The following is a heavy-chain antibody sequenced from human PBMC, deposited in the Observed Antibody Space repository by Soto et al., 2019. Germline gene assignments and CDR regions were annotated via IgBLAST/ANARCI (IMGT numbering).Heavy chain of an antibody. J-gene: IGHJ4*03. V-gene: IGHV3-49*04. CDR3: TRVGKFDY. D-gene: IGHD1-26*01. CDR2: IRSEANGGTT. Sequence: PGGFLRLSCTGSGFTFADYTMSWVRQAPGKGLEWVGLIRSEANGGTTHYAASVHGGFIISRDDSRGIAFLQMNNLKSEDTAVYYCTRVGKFDYWGQGTTVTVSS. CDR1: GFTFADYT.